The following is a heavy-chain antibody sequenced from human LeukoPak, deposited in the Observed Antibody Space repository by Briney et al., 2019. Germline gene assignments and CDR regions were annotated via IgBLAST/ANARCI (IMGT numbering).Heavy chain of an antibody. CDR1: GGTYSSYA. CDR2: IIPILGIA. Sequence: SVKVSCKASGGTYSSYAISWLRQAPGQGLEWLGRIIPILGIANYAQKFQGRVTITADKSTSTAYMELSSLRSEDTAVYYCARDRGGGSCYYYWGQGTLVTVSS. J-gene: IGHJ4*02. V-gene: IGHV1-69*04. CDR3: ARDRGGGSCYYY. D-gene: IGHD2-15*01.